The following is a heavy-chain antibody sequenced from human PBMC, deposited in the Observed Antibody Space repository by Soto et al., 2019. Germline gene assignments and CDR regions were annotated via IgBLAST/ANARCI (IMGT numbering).Heavy chain of an antibody. CDR1: GYTFTSYD. CDR2: MNPNSGNT. CDR3: ARESSSWYALDV. V-gene: IGHV1-8*01. Sequence: GASVKVSCKASGYTFTSYDINWVRQATGQGLEWMGWMNPNSGNTGYAQKFQGRVTMTRNTSISTAYMELSSLRSEDTAVYYCARESSSWYALDVWGQGTKVTVSS. J-gene: IGHJ6*02. D-gene: IGHD6-13*01.